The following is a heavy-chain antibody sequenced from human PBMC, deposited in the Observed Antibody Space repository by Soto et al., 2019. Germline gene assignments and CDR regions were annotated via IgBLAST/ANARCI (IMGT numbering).Heavy chain of an antibody. CDR2: MNPNSGNT. J-gene: IGHJ5*02. D-gene: IGHD3-16*01. CDR3: ARGLAMTSFGGESWFDP. CDR1: GYTFTDFY. Sequence: GASVKVSCKASGYTFTDFYMHWGRQAPGQGLEWKGWMNPNSGNTGYAQKFQGRVTMTRNTSISTAYMELSSLRSEDTAVYYCARGLAMTSFGGESWFDPWGQGTLVTVSS. V-gene: IGHV1-8*02.